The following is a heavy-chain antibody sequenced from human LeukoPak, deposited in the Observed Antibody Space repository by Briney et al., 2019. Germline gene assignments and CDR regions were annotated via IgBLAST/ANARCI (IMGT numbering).Heavy chain of an antibody. CDR1: GFSLSNFQ. Sequence: GGSLRLSCVASGFSLSNFQMYWVRQAPGKGLEWVSIISLDGSTEFYADSVKGRFTISRDTASDTMHLEMNNLRIEDTAVYYCMRDYMGWFDPWGQGSLVTVSS. J-gene: IGHJ5*02. CDR3: MRDYMGWFDP. V-gene: IGHV3-30-3*01. D-gene: IGHD3-10*01. CDR2: ISLDGSTE.